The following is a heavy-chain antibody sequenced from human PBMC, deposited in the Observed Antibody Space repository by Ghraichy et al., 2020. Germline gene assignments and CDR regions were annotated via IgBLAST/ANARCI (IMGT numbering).Heavy chain of an antibody. J-gene: IGHJ5*02. CDR1: GGSFSCYY. V-gene: IGHV4-34*01. Sequence: ESLNISCAVYGGSFSCYYWSWIRQPPGKGLEWNGEINHSGSTNYNPSLKSRVTISVDTSKNQFSLKLSSVTAADTAVYYCARFIAAAGTAWFDPWGQGTLVTVSS. D-gene: IGHD6-13*01. CDR3: ARFIAAAGTAWFDP. CDR2: INHSGST.